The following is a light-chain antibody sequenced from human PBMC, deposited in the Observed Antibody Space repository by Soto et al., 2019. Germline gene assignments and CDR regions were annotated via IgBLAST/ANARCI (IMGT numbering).Light chain of an antibody. Sequence: TQSPSTLSSSPGDTATLSFWASQSVRTYFAWYQQKSGQAPRLLIYGASSRATGVPDRFTGSGSGTEFTLTISSLQSEDFEIYYCQQYNNWPITFGQGTRLEI. J-gene: IGKJ5*01. CDR3: QQYNNWPIT. CDR1: QSVRTY. CDR2: GAS. V-gene: IGKV3D-15*01.